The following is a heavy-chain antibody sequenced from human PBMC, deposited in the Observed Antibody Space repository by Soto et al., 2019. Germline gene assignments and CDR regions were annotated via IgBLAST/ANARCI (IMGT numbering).Heavy chain of an antibody. CDR3: AKSGLYYYDSSGYYDY. D-gene: IGHD3-22*01. Sequence: PGGSLRLSCAASGFTFSRYAMSWVRQAPGKGLEWVSAISGSDGSTYDADSVKGRFTISRDNSKNTLYLQMNSLRAEDTAVYYCAKSGLYYYDSSGYYDYWGQGTLVTVSS. V-gene: IGHV3-23*01. CDR1: GFTFSRYA. CDR2: ISGSDGST. J-gene: IGHJ4*02.